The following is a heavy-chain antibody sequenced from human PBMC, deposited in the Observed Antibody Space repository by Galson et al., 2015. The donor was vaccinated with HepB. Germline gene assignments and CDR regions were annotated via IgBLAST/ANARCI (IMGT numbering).Heavy chain of an antibody. CDR1: GYTFTSYG. CDR3: ARAALDRAPEDIVVVPAAMDV. J-gene: IGHJ6*04. D-gene: IGHD2-2*01. CDR2: ISAYNGNT. V-gene: IGHV1-18*01. Sequence: SVKVSCKASGYTFTSYGISWVRQAPGQGLEWMGWISAYNGNTNYAQKLQGRVTMTTDTSTSTAYMELRSLRSDDTAVYYCARAALDRAPEDIVVVPAAMDVWGKGTTVTVSS.